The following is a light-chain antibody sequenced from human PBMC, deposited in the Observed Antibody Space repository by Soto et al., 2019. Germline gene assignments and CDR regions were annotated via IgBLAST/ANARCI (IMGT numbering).Light chain of an antibody. CDR3: QHYNSYSEA. J-gene: IGKJ1*01. V-gene: IGKV1-5*01. Sequence: DIQVTQSPPTLSASVGDRVTITCRASQTISTWMAWYRQKPGKAPKLLVYDASTLQSGVASRFSGSGSGTEFTLTISSLQPDDFATYYCQHYNSYSEAFGQGTKVDIK. CDR2: DAS. CDR1: QTISTW.